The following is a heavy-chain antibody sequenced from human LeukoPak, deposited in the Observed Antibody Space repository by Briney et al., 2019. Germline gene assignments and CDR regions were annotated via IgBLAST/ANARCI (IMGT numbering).Heavy chain of an antibody. CDR2: IYYSGST. Sequence: PSETLSLTCTVSGGSISSYYWSWIRQPPGKGLEWIGYIYYSGSTNYNPSLKSRVTISVDTSKNQFSLKLSSVTAADTAVYYCASQKDTYYYDSSGPGWLDPWGQGTLVTVSS. CDR3: ASQKDTYYYDSSGPGWLDP. V-gene: IGHV4-59*08. CDR1: GGSISSYY. J-gene: IGHJ5*02. D-gene: IGHD3-22*01.